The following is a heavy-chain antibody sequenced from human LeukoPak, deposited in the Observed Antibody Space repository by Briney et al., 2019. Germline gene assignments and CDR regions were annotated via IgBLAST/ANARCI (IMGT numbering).Heavy chain of an antibody. Sequence: GGSLRLSCAASGFTFSSYSMNWVRQAPGKGLEWVSYISSSSSYIYYADSVKGRFTISRDNAKNSLYLQMNSLRAEDTAAYYCASEDGPYGSGMDYYYYGMDVWGQGTTVTVSS. CDR1: GFTFSSYS. CDR2: ISSSSSYI. V-gene: IGHV3-21*05. J-gene: IGHJ6*02. CDR3: ASEDGPYGSGMDYYYYGMDV. D-gene: IGHD3-10*01.